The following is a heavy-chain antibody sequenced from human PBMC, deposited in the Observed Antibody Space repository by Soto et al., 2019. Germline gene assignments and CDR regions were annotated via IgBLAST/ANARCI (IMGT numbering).Heavy chain of an antibody. CDR1: GFTFSDYF. Sequence: QVQLVQSGGGLVKPGESLRLSCAASGFTFSDYFMSWIRKATGKGLEWVSYISSGSSYTDYADSVKGRFTISRDNAKNSLYLQSNSLRAEDIAVYYCARGHLGMDVWGQEFTLTVSS. V-gene: IGHV3-11*05. CDR2: ISSGSSYT. J-gene: IGHJ6*02. CDR3: ARGHLGMDV.